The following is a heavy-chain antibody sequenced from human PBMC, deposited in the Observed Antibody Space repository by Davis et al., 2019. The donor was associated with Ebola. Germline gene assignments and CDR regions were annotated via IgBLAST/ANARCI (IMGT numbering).Heavy chain of an antibody. CDR3: AKGTTMVQGAFLNY. D-gene: IGHD3-10*01. CDR1: GFTFSSYA. V-gene: IGHV3-23*01. J-gene: IGHJ4*02. Sequence: GESLKISCAASGFTFSSYAMSWVRQAPGKGLEWVSAISGSGGSTYYADSVKGRFTTSRDNSKNTLYLQMNSLRAEDTAVYYCAKGTTMVQGAFLNYWGQGTLVTVSS. CDR2: ISGSGGST.